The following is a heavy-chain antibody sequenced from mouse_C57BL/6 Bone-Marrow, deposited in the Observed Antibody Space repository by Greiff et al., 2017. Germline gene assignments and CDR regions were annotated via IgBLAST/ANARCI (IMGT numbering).Heavy chain of an antibody. Sequence: EVHLVESGGGLVQPGGSMKLSCVASGFTFSNYWMNWVRQSPEKGLEWVAQIRLKSDNYATHYAESVKGRFTISSADSNSSVYLQMHNLRAEDTGIYSFTASTTVVATDFDYWCQGTTLTVSS. CDR1: GFTFSNYW. D-gene: IGHD1-1*01. J-gene: IGHJ2*01. CDR2: IRLKSDNYAT. CDR3: TASTTVVATDFDY. V-gene: IGHV6-3*01.